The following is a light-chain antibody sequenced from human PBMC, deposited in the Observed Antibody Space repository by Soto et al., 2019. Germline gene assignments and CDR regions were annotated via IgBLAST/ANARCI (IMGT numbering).Light chain of an antibody. V-gene: IGKV3-20*01. CDR2: GSS. J-gene: IGKJ2*01. CDR3: QQYGSSPPHT. CDR1: QSVSNNY. Sequence: EVVLTQSPGTLSLSPGERATVSCRASQSVSNNYVAWYQQKPGQAPRLLIFGSSDRATGIPDRFSGSGSGTDFTLTISRLEPEDFPVYFCQQYGSSPPHTFGQGTNLEIK.